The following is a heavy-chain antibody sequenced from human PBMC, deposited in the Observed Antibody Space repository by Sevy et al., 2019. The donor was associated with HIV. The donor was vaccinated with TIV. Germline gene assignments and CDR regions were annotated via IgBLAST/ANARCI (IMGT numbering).Heavy chain of an antibody. J-gene: IGHJ5*02. D-gene: IGHD3-3*01. CDR3: ARHEGGYDFWSGDTNWFDP. CDR2: IYPGDSDT. Sequence: GESLKISCKGSGYSFTSYWIGWVRQMPGKGLEWMGIIYPGDSDTRYSPSFQGQVTISADKSISTAYLQWSSLKASDTAMYYCARHEGGYDFWSGDTNWFDPWGQGTLVIVSS. V-gene: IGHV5-51*01. CDR1: GYSFTSYW.